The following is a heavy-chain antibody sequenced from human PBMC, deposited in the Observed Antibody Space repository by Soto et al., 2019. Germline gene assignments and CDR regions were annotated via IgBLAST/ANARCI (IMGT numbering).Heavy chain of an antibody. D-gene: IGHD3-22*01. Sequence: ALLNRPCKAAGYTFTRDYMRWRRQTQEQGFEWMGIINPSGGSTSYAQKFQGRVTMTRDTSTSTVYMELRSLRSDDTAVYYCARVRYYYDSSGYRRGPDYWGQGTLVTVSS. J-gene: IGHJ4*02. CDR3: ARVRYYYDSSGYRRGPDY. CDR2: INPSGGST. V-gene: IGHV1-46*01. CDR1: GYTFTRDY.